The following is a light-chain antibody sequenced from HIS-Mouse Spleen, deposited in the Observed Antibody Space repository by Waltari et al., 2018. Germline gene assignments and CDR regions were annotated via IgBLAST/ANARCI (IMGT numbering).Light chain of an antibody. CDR3: QVWDSSSDHYV. CDR2: DES. J-gene: IGLJ1*01. CDR1: NIGSKS. V-gene: IGLV3-21*02. Sequence: SYVLTQPPSVSVAPGQTARITCGGNNIGSKSVHWYQQKTGQAPVLVVYDESDRPSGIPERFSGSNSGNTATLPISRVEAGDEADYYCQVWDSSSDHYVFGTGTKVTVL.